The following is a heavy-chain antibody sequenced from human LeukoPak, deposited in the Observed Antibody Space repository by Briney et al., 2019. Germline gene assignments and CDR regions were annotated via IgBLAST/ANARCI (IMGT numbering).Heavy chain of an antibody. D-gene: IGHD2-15*01. CDR2: IIPILGIA. V-gene: IGHV1-69*04. J-gene: IGHJ3*02. CDR3: ARDSPSSPRLDIVVVVAATPGPREVGPGAFDI. Sequence: SVKVSCKASGGTFSSYAISWVRQAPGQGLEWMGRIIPILGIANYAQKFQGRVTITADKSTSTAYMELSSLRSEDTAVYYCARDSPSSPRLDIVVVVAATPGPREVGPGAFDIWGQGTMVTVSS. CDR1: GGTFSSYA.